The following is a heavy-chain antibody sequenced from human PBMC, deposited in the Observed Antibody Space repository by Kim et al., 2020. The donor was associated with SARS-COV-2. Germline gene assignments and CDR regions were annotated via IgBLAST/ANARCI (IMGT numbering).Heavy chain of an antibody. CDR1: GFTFSSYG. CDR3: AKVPAEYYYDSSGYRRDAFDI. V-gene: IGHV3-30*18. Sequence: GGSLRLSCAASGFTFSSYGMHWVRQAPGKGLEWVAVISYDGSNKYYADSVKGRFTISRDNSKNTLYLQMNSLRAEDTAVYYCAKVPAEYYYDSSGYRRDAFDIWGQGTMVTVSS. J-gene: IGHJ3*02. D-gene: IGHD3-22*01. CDR2: ISYDGSNK.